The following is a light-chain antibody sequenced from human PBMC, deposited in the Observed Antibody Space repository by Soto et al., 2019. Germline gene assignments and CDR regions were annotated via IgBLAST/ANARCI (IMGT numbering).Light chain of an antibody. J-gene: IGKJ4*01. CDR3: QQRSNWPPLP. V-gene: IGKV3-11*01. Sequence: EIVLTQSPATLSLSPGERATLSCRASQSVSSYLAWYQQKPGQAPRLLIYDASNMATGIPARFSGSASGTDFTLTISSLEPEDFAVYYCQQRSNWPPLPFGGGTKVDIK. CDR2: DAS. CDR1: QSVSSY.